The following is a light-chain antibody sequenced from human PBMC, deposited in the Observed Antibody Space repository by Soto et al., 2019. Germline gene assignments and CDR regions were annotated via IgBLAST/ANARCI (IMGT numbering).Light chain of an antibody. Sequence: EIVLPQSPGTMSLSTGERATLSCRASQSGSSNNLAWYQQKPGQAPRLLIYGASSRATGISDRFSGRGSGTDVAISISRLEPEDFAVYYCQHYGSSPLAFCGATKVDIK. CDR3: QHYGSSPLA. CDR1: QSGSSNN. J-gene: IGKJ4*01. CDR2: GAS. V-gene: IGKV3-20*01.